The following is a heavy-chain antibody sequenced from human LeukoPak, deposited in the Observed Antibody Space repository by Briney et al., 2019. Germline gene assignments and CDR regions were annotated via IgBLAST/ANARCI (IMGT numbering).Heavy chain of an antibody. D-gene: IGHD1-7*01. Sequence: SETLSLTCTVSGGSISSGGYYWSWIRQPPGKGLEWIGYIYHSGSTYYNPSLKSRVTISVDRSKNQFSLKLSSVTAADTAVYYCARELELRPYVDYWGQGTLVTVSS. CDR1: GGSISSGGYY. CDR3: ARELELRPYVDY. CDR2: IYHSGST. V-gene: IGHV4-30-2*01. J-gene: IGHJ4*02.